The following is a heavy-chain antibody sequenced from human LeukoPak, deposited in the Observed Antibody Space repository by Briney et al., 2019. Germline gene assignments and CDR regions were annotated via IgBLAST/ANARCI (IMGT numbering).Heavy chain of an antibody. CDR1: GGSISSSNW. CDR3: ARVPYLWFGDHNWFDP. D-gene: IGHD3-10*01. V-gene: IGHV4-4*02. Sequence: PSETLSLTCAVSGGSISSSNWWSWVRQPPGKGLEWIGEIYHSGSTNYNPSLKSRVTISVDKSKNQFSLKLSSVTAADTAVYYCARVPYLWFGDHNWFDPWGQGTLVTVSS. CDR2: IYHSGST. J-gene: IGHJ5*02.